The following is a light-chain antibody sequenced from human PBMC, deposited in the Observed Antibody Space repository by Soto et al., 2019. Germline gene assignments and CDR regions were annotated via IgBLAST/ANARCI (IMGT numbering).Light chain of an antibody. CDR2: AVT. CDR1: SSGVGGYKS. J-gene: IGLJ1*01. Sequence: SALPQPRSVSGSPGQSVTVSCTGSSSGVGGYKSVSWFQHHPGKAPQLMIYAVTKRPSGVPDRFSGSKSGNTASLTISGLQAEDEADYYCCSYAGSYTYVFGTGTKVTVL. CDR3: CSYAGSYTYV. V-gene: IGLV2-11*01.